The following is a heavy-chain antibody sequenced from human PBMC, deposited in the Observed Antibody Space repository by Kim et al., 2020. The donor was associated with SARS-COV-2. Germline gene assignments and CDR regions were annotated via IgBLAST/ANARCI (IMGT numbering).Heavy chain of an antibody. J-gene: IGHJ4*02. CDR1: GFTFSSYA. V-gene: IGHV3-30*04. Sequence: GGSLRLSCAASGFTFSSYAMHWVRQAPGKGLEWVAVISYDGSNKYYADSVKGRFTISRDNSKNTLXXQMXSLRAEDTAVYYCARPHLXFGRGHFDYWGQGXXVTVSS. D-gene: IGHD3-10*01. CDR3: ARPHLXFGRGHFDY. CDR2: ISYDGSNK.